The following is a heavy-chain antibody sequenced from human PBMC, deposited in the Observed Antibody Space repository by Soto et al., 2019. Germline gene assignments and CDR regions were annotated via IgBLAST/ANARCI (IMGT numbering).Heavy chain of an antibody. CDR1: GFNFTDYN. CDR3: AREKCSSNNCYLVGYYGLDV. Sequence: GGSLRLSCAGSGFNFTDYNMNWVRQGPGKGLEWVSSISSTGRYIYYGDSVRGRITVSRDNGKNSLFLQMNNLGAEDTAVYYCAREKCSSNNCYLVGYYGLDVWGQGTTGTVSS. V-gene: IGHV3-21*01. D-gene: IGHD2-2*01. J-gene: IGHJ6*02. CDR2: ISSTGRYI.